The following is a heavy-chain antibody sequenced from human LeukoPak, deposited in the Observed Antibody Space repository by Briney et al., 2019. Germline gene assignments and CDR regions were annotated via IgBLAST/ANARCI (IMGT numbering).Heavy chain of an antibody. CDR1: GFTFSNFW. CDR3: ARDPWVGEYGAFDI. V-gene: IGHV3-7*01. D-gene: IGHD3-10*01. J-gene: IGHJ3*02. CDR2: IKQDGSGK. Sequence: GGSLRLSCAASGFTFSNFWMSWVRQAPGKGLEWVAHIKQDGSGKYYVDSVKGRFTISRDNAKNSLYLQMSSLRAEDTALYYCARDPWVGEYGAFDIWGQGTMVTVSS.